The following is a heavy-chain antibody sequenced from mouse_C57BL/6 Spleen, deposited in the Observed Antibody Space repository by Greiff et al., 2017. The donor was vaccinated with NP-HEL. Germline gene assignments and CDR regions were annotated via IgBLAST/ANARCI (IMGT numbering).Heavy chain of an antibody. D-gene: IGHD1-1*01. CDR1: GYTFTDYE. Sequence: QVQLQQSGAELVRPGASVTLSCKASGYTFTDYEMHWVKQTPVPGLEWIGAIDPETGGTAYNQKFKGKAILTADKSSSTAYMELRSLTSEDSAVYYCTRGGSNPYYAMDYWGQGTSVTVSS. CDR3: TRGGSNPYYAMDY. J-gene: IGHJ4*01. V-gene: IGHV1-15*01. CDR2: IDPETGGT.